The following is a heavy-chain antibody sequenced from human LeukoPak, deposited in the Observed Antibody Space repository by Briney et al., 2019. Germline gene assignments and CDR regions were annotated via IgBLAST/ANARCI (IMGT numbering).Heavy chain of an antibody. V-gene: IGHV5-51*01. D-gene: IGHD3-22*01. CDR2: IYPSDSVT. CDR3: ARQTFNYHDSTGYYSSYYFDY. J-gene: IGHJ4*02. Sequence: GESLKISCKGFGYSFTSYWIGWVRQMPGKGLEWMGIIYPSDSVTRYSPSFQGQVTISADKSTSTAYLQWSSLKASDTAMYYCARQTFNYHDSTGYYSSYYFDYWGQGTRVTVSS. CDR1: GYSFTSYW.